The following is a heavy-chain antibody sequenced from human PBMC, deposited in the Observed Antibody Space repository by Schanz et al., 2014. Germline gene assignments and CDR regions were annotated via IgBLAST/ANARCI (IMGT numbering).Heavy chain of an antibody. Sequence: EVQLVESGGGLVQPGGSLRLSCAVSGFRFKTYEMNWVRQVRGKGLEWVSSISPSGDTHYLASVKGRFTTSRENAKSSLYLQMDHLRVEDTAAYYCAGAAVGFIVDAFDLWGRGTMVIVSS. CDR3: AGAAVGFIVDAFDL. D-gene: IGHD6-19*01. CDR2: ISPSGDT. J-gene: IGHJ3*01. V-gene: IGHV3-13*01. CDR1: GFRFKTYE.